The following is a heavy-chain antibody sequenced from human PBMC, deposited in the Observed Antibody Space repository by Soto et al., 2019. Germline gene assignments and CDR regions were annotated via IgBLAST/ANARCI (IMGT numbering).Heavy chain of an antibody. CDR1: GGTFSSYA. CDR2: IIPILGIA. Sequence: SVKVSCKASGGTFSSYAISWVRQAPGQGLEWMGGIIPILGIANYAQKFQGRVTITADKSTSTAYMELSSLRSEDTAVYYCARGVVPAAIPSGWFDPWGQGTLVTVSS. J-gene: IGHJ5*02. D-gene: IGHD2-2*02. CDR3: ARGVVPAAIPSGWFDP. V-gene: IGHV1-69*10.